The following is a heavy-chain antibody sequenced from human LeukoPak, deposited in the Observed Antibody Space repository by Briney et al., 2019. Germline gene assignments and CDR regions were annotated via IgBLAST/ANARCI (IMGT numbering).Heavy chain of an antibody. V-gene: IGHV3-73*01. CDR3: TSDAGRDVVVPAARRWFDP. Sequence: PGGSLRLSCTASGFTFSGSAMHWVRQASGKGLEWVGRIRSKANSYATAYAASVKGRFTISRDDSKNTAYLQMNSLKTEDTAVYYCTSDAGRDVVVPAARRWFDPWGQGTLVTVSS. D-gene: IGHD2-2*01. CDR2: IRSKANSYAT. CDR1: GFTFSGSA. J-gene: IGHJ5*02.